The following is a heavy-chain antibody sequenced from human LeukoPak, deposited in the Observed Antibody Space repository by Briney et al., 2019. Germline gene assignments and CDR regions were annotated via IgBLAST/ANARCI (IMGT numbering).Heavy chain of an antibody. J-gene: IGHJ4*02. D-gene: IGHD4-17*01. CDR2: ISGSGGST. V-gene: IGHV3-23*01. CDR1: GFTFSTYA. Sequence: GGSLRLSCAASGFTFSTYAMNWVRQAPGKGLEWVSVISGSGGSTYYADSVKGRFTISRDNSKNTLYLQMNSLRAEDTAVYYCAKTKSYGDYEGVFDYWGQGTLVTVSS. CDR3: AKTKSYGDYEGVFDY.